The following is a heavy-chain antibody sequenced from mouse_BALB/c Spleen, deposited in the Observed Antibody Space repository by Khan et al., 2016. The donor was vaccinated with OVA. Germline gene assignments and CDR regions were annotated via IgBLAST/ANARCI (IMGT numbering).Heavy chain of an antibody. J-gene: IGHJ3*01. CDR2: ISTYYGDA. V-gene: IGHV1S137*01. CDR3: ARGGRFAY. D-gene: IGHD3-3*01. CDR1: GYTFNDYA. Sequence: VQLQESGAELVRPGVSVKISCKGSGYTFNDYAMHWVKQSHAKSLEWIGVISTYYGDASYNQKFKGKATMTVDKSTSTAYMELARLTSEDSAIYYYARGGRFAYWGQGTLVTVSA.